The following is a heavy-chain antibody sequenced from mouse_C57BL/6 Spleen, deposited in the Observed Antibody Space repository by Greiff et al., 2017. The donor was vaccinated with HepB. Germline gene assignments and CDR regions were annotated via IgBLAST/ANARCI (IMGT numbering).Heavy chain of an antibody. CDR3: ATHYGNWFAY. V-gene: IGHV1-82*01. D-gene: IGHD2-1*01. CDR1: GYAFSSSW. J-gene: IGHJ3*01. Sequence: VQLQQSGPELVKPGASVKISCKASGYAFSSSWMNWVKQRPGKGLEWIGRIYPGDGDTNYNGKFKGKATLTADKSSSTAYMQLSSLTSEDSAVYSCATHYGNWFAYWGQGTLVTVSA. CDR2: IYPGDGDT.